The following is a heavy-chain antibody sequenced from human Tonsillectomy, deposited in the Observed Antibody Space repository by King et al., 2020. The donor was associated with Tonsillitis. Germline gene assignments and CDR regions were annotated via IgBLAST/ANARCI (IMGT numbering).Heavy chain of an antibody. CDR2: ISYDGSDK. D-gene: IGHD2-2*01. Sequence: QVQLVESGGGVVQPGRSLRLSCAASGFTFSDCGMHWVRQAPGKGLDWVAAISYDGSDKDYGDSVRGRFTISRDNSRNTLYLQGNSLRADDTAVYYCAKEGGAQYCSSTTCSADYWGQGTLVTVSS. V-gene: IGHV3-30*18. CDR3: AKEGGAQYCSSTTCSADY. J-gene: IGHJ4*02. CDR1: GFTFSDCG.